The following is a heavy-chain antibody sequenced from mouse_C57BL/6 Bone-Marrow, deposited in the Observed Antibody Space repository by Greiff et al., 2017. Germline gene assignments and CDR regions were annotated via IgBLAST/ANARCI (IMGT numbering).Heavy chain of an antibody. J-gene: IGHJ1*03. D-gene: IGHD1-1*01. Sequence: DVQLVESGGGLVKPGGSLKLSCAASGFTFSSYAMSWVRQTPEKRLEWVATISDGGSYTYYPDNVKGRFTISRDNAKNNLYLQMSHLKSEDTAMYYCARIPYYYGSSPWYFDVWGTGTTVTVSS. CDR2: ISDGGSYT. CDR1: GFTFSSYA. V-gene: IGHV5-4*01. CDR3: ARIPYYYGSSPWYFDV.